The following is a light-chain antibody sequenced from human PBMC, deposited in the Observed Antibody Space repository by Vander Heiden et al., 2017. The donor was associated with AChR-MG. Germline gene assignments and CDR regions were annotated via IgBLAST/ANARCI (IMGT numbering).Light chain of an antibody. V-gene: IGKV3-15*01. J-gene: IGKJ2*01. CDR2: GAS. CDR1: RSLSGN. Sequence: EIVMTQSPATLSLSPGETATLSCRASRSLSGNLAWYQHKPGQAPRVLIYGASTRASGVSARFSGSGFGTEFTLTISSLQSEDSAVYYGQQYNNWYTFGKGTKLEIK. CDR3: QQYNNWYT.